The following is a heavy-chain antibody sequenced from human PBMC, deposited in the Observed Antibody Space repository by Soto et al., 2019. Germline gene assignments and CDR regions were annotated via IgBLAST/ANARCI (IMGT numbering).Heavy chain of an antibody. CDR3: ARDRGGYCSSTSCYVGDFDY. CDR1: GGSIISYY. CDR2: IYYSGST. J-gene: IGHJ4*02. Sequence: SETLSLTCTVSGGSIISYYWSWIRQPPGKGLEWIGYIYYSGSTNYNPSLKSRVTISVDTSKNQFSLKLSSVTAADTAVYYCARDRGGYCSSTSCYVGDFDYWGQGTLVSVSS. V-gene: IGHV4-59*01. D-gene: IGHD2-2*01.